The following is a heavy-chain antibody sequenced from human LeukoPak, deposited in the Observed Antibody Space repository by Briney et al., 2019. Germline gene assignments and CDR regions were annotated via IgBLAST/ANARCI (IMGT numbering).Heavy chain of an antibody. CDR2: ITSSSSAT. Sequence: GGSLRLSYAASGFKFDSFSMGWVRQAPGKGLEWLSYITSSSSATYYADSLMGRFTISRDNAKNSLYLQINSLRVDDTAVYYCARAIASYGDSAFWGQGTLVTVSS. CDR3: ARAIASYGDSAF. J-gene: IGHJ4*02. D-gene: IGHD5-18*01. V-gene: IGHV3-48*04. CDR1: GFKFDSFS.